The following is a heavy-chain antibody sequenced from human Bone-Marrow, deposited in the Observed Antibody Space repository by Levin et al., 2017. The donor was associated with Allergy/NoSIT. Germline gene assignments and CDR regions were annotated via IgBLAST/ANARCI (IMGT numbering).Heavy chain of an antibody. CDR3: AGGSSTTFYYFDY. J-gene: IGHJ4*02. V-gene: IGHV3-21*01. CDR2: ISSTSSYI. D-gene: IGHD2-15*01. CDR1: GFTFSTYS. Sequence: ASVKVSCAASGFTFSTYSMNWVRQAPGKGLEWVSSISSTSSYIYYADSVKGRFTISRDNAKNSVFLQMNSLRAEDTTVYYCAGGSSTTFYYFDYWGQGSLVTVSS.